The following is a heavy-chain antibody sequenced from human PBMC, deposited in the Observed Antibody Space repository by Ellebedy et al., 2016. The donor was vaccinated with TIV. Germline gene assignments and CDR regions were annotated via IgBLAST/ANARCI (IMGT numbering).Heavy chain of an antibody. Sequence: GESLKISCAASGFTFSSYAMSWVRQAPGKGLEWVGRIKSKTDGGTTDYAAPVKGRFTISRDDSKNTLYLQMNSLKTEETALYYCATELYDYGGNSPDNWFDPWGQGTLVTVSS. J-gene: IGHJ5*02. CDR2: IKSKTDGGTT. V-gene: IGHV3-15*01. D-gene: IGHD4-23*01. CDR3: ATELYDYGGNSPDNWFDP. CDR1: GFTFSSYA.